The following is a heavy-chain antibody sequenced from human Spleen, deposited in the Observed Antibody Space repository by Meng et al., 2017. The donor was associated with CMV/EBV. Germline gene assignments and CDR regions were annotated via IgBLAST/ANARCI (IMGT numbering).Heavy chain of an antibody. J-gene: IGHJ5*02. CDR2: IKQDGSEK. V-gene: IGHV3-7*01. Sequence: ETLSLTCAVSGGSISSNSHYWGWIRQPPGKGLEWVANIKQDGSEKYYVDSVKCRFTISRDNAKNSLYLQMNSLRAEDTAVYYCAKGSIGFLDKSWFDPWGQGTLVTVSS. CDR1: GGSISSNS. CDR3: AKGSIGFLDKSWFDP. D-gene: IGHD3/OR15-3a*01.